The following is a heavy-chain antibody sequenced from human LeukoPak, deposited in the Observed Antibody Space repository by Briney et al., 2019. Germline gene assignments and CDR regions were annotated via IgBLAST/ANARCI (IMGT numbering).Heavy chain of an antibody. CDR3: ARDLAYDYVWGSYRPQMYYFDY. V-gene: IGHV1-18*01. CDR2: SSAYNGNT. Sequence: ASVKVSCKASGYTFTSYGISWVRQAPGQGLEWMGRSSAYNGNTNYAQKLQGRVTMTTDTSTSTAYMELRSLRSDDTAVYYCARDLAYDYVWGSYRPQMYYFDYWGQGTLVTVSS. CDR1: GYTFTSYG. J-gene: IGHJ4*02. D-gene: IGHD3-16*02.